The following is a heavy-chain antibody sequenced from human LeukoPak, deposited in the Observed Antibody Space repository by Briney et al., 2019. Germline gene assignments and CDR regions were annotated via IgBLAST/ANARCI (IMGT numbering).Heavy chain of an antibody. Sequence: SETLSLTCTVSGGSISGYYWSWIRQPPGKGLEWIGYIYYRGSTTYNPSLKSRVTISVDTSKNQFSLKLSSVTAADTAVYYCARAYGDYVDHRGQGTLVTVSS. CDR1: GGSISGYY. CDR2: IYYRGST. V-gene: IGHV4-59*01. J-gene: IGHJ4*02. D-gene: IGHD4-17*01. CDR3: ARAYGDYVDH.